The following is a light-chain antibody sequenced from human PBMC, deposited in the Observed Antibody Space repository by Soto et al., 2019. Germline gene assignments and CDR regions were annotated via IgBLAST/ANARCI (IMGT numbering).Light chain of an antibody. CDR2: EVT. CDR3: SSYAGSNNFGV. Sequence: QSALTQPPSVSGSPGQSVTISCTGTSSDVGDYNYVSWCQHQPDKAPKLMIYEVTKRPSGVPDRFSGSKSGNTASLTVSGLQAEDEADYYCSSYAGSNNFGVFGGGTKVTVL. V-gene: IGLV2-8*01. CDR1: SSDVGDYNY. J-gene: IGLJ2*01.